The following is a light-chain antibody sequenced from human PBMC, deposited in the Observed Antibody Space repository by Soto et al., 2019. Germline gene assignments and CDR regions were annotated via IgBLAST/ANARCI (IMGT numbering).Light chain of an antibody. CDR2: GAS. CDR1: QSVSSSN. J-gene: IGKJ3*01. V-gene: IGKV3-20*01. CDR3: QQYGRSPFT. Sequence: EIVLTQSPGTLSLSPGDRATLSCRAGQSVSSSNLAWYRQKPGQAPRLLIFGASRRATAIPDRFSGSGSGTDFTLTISRLEPEDFAVYYCQQYGRSPFTFGPGTKVDIK.